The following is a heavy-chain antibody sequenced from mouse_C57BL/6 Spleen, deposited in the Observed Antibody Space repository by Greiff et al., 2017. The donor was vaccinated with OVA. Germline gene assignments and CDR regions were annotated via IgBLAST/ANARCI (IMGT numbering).Heavy chain of an antibody. CDR1: GYTFTSYW. CDR3: ARRLTTRSYFDY. D-gene: IGHD1-1*01. CDR2: IYPGSGST. Sequence: QVQLQQSGAELVKPGASVKMSCKASGYTFTSYWITWVKQRPGQGLEWIGDIYPGSGSTNYNEKFKSKATLTVDTSSSTAYMQLSSLTSEDSAVYYCARRLTTRSYFDYWGQGTTLTVSS. V-gene: IGHV1-55*01. J-gene: IGHJ2*01.